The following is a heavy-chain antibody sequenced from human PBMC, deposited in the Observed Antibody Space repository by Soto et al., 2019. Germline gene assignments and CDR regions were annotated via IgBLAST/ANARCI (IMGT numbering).Heavy chain of an antibody. V-gene: IGHV3-21*01. Sequence: PGGSLRLSCAASGFTFSSYSMNWVRQAPGKGLEWVSSISSSSSYIYYADSVKGRFTISRDNAKNSLYLQMNSLRAEDTAVYYCARGMGIVVVPASKILDYWGQGT. J-gene: IGHJ4*02. CDR2: ISSSSSYI. D-gene: IGHD2-2*03. CDR3: ARGMGIVVVPASKILDY. CDR1: GFTFSSYS.